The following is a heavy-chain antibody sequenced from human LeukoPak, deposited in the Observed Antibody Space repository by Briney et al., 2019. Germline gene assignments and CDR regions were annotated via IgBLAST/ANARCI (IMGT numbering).Heavy chain of an antibody. D-gene: IGHD2-2*01. CDR3: AKESLRVVPSATFDY. Sequence: ASVKVSCKASGYIFTSYFMHWVRRAPGQGLEWMGLINPSGGSTRYAQKFQGRVTMTRDMSTSTVYMELSSLRSEDTAVYYCAKESLRVVPSATFDYWGQGTLVTVSS. CDR1: GYIFTSYF. V-gene: IGHV1-46*01. CDR2: INPSGGST. J-gene: IGHJ4*02.